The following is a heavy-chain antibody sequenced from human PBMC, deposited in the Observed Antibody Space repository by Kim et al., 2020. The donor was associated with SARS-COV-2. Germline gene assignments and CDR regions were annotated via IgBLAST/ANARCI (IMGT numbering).Heavy chain of an antibody. CDR3: AREVGGSYWAAFDY. Sequence: GGSLRLSCAASGFTFSDYYMSWIRQAPGKGLEWVSYISSSGNAIDYADSVKGRFTISRDNARNSLYLQMNSLRAEDTAVYYCAREVGGSYWAAFDYWGQGTLVTVSS. D-gene: IGHD1-26*01. CDR2: ISSSGNAI. J-gene: IGHJ4*02. V-gene: IGHV3-11*01. CDR1: GFTFSDYY.